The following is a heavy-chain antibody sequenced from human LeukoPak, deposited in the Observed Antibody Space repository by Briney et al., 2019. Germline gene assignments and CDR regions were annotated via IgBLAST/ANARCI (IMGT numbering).Heavy chain of an antibody. D-gene: IGHD5-18*01. J-gene: IGHJ4*02. Sequence: SQTLSLTCAVSGDSVSSSSAVWNWIRQSPSRGLEWLGRTYYRSKWHNEYAESVKSRITINPDTSKNQFSLQLNSVTPEDTAVYYCARTGVLTGSYGSYYFDYWGQGTLVTVSS. CDR2: TYYRSKWHN. CDR3: ARTGVLTGSYGSYYFDY. CDR1: GDSVSSSSAV. V-gene: IGHV6-1*01.